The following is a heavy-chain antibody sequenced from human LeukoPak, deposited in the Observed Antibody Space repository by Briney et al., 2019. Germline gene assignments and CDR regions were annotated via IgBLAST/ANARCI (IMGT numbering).Heavy chain of an antibody. CDR2: INPNSGGT. D-gene: IGHD4-17*01. Sequence: ASVRVSCKASGYTFTGYYMHWVRQAPGQGLEWMGWINPNSGGTNYAQKFQGGVTMTRDTSISTAYMELSRLRSDDTAVYYCARSMTTVAFDYWGQGTLVTVSS. V-gene: IGHV1-2*02. CDR1: GYTFTGYY. CDR3: ARSMTTVAFDY. J-gene: IGHJ4*02.